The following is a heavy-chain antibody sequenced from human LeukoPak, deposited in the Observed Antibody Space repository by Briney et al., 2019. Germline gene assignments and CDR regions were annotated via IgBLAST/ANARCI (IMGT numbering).Heavy chain of an antibody. V-gene: IGHV4-39*01. CDR3: ARGVSQKKPRYQLLSGSRALFDP. CDR1: GGSISSSSYY. CDR2: IYYSGST. D-gene: IGHD2-2*01. Sequence: PSETLSLTCTVSGGSISSSSYYWGWIRQPPGKGLEWIGSIYYSGSTYYSPSLKSRVTISVDTSKNQFSLKLGSVTAADTAVYYCARGVSQKKPRYQLLSGSRALFDPWGQGTLVTVSS. J-gene: IGHJ5*02.